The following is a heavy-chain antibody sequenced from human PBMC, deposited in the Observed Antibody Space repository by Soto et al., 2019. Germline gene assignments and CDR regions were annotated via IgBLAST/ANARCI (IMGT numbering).Heavy chain of an antibody. CDR3: ARAPCPGIAAAVAY. V-gene: IGHV1-2*02. D-gene: IGHD6-13*01. CDR2: INPNSGPT. Sequence: QVQLVQSGAEVKKPGASVKVSCKASGYTFTGYYMHWVRQDPGQGLEWMGWINPNSGPTNYAQKFQGRVTMTRDTSTSTAYMELSRLRSDDTAVYYCARAPCPGIAAAVAYWGQGTLVTVSS. J-gene: IGHJ4*02. CDR1: GYTFTGYY.